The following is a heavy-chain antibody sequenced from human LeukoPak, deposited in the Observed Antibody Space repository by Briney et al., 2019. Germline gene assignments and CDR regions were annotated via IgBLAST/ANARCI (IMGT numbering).Heavy chain of an antibody. CDR2: IHPDSSAT. CDR1: GFSFSTYW. Sequence: PGGSLRLSCAASGFSFSTYWLHWVRQTPGKGLMWVSRIHPDSSATSYADSVKGRFTISRDNAENTLYLRMNSLRREDTAVYYCVRGQEVWELLPDDGFDMWGQGTKVTVA. J-gene: IGHJ3*02. V-gene: IGHV3-74*01. D-gene: IGHD1-26*01. CDR3: VRGQEVWELLPDDGFDM.